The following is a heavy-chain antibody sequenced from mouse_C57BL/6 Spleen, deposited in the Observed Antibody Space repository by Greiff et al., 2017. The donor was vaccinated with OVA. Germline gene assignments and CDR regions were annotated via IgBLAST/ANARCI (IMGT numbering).Heavy chain of an antibody. CDR3: ARSMHYGSFYAMDY. CDR1: GYTFTDYN. Sequence: VQLKESGPELVKPGASVKIPCKASGYTFTDYNMDWVKQSHGKSLEWIGDINPNNGGTIYNQKFKGKATLTVDKSSSTAYMELRSLTSEDTAVYYCARSMHYGSFYAMDYWGQGTSVTVSS. D-gene: IGHD1-1*01. CDR2: INPNNGGT. J-gene: IGHJ4*01. V-gene: IGHV1-18*01.